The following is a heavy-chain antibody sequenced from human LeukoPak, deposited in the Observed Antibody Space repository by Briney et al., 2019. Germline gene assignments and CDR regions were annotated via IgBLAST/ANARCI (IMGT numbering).Heavy chain of an antibody. V-gene: IGHV4-59*01. CDR3: ARWDGYKLAFDV. CDR1: GGSISDYY. Sequence: SETLSLTCTVSGGSISDYYWSWIRQPPGKGLEWIGYIYYSGGTNYNPSLKSRVIISLDTSKNQFSLRLTSVTAADTAVYYCARWDGYKLAFDVWGQGTMVTVSS. D-gene: IGHD5-24*01. J-gene: IGHJ3*01. CDR2: IYYSGGT.